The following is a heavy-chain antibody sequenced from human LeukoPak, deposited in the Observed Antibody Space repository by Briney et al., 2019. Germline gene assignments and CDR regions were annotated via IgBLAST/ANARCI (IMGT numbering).Heavy chain of an antibody. CDR1: GGSIRSYY. CDR2: IYYSGST. J-gene: IGHJ4*02. Sequence: SETLSLTCTVSGGSIRSYYWSWIRQPPGKGLEWIGYIYYSGSTKYNPSLESRVTISVDTSRNQFSLKLNSVTAADTAVYYCARIGTTATRFDYWGQGNLVTVSS. V-gene: IGHV4-59*01. D-gene: IGHD1/OR15-1a*01. CDR3: ARIGTTATRFDY.